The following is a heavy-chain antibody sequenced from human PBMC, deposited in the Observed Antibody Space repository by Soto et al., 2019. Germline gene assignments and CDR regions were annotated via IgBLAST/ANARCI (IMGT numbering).Heavy chain of an antibody. CDR3: ARERGYRALRGFDP. D-gene: IGHD3-22*01. CDR1: GGTFSSYA. J-gene: IGHJ5*02. V-gene: IGHV1-69*12. Sequence: QVQLVQSGAEVKKPGSSVKVSCKASGGTFSSYAISWVRQAPGQGLEWMGGIIPIFGTANYAQKFQGRVTSTADDSTSTGYMELGSLRSEDTAVYYGARERGYRALRGFDPWGQGTMVTVSS. CDR2: IIPIFGTA.